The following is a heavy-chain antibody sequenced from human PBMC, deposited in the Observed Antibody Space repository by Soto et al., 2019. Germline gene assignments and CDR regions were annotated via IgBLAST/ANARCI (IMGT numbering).Heavy chain of an antibody. Sequence: QVQVVQSGAEVKKPGASVKVSCKASGYTFTSYDVTWVRQAPGQGLEWMGWMNPNSGNTGYAQKCEARVTMNRDTSISTAYMELSSLTNHDTAVYYCARVPFITISGSLFYYHYMDVWGKANTLTLSS. CDR3: ARVPFITISGSLFYYHYMDV. D-gene: IGHD3-3*01. CDR2: MNPNSGNT. CDR1: GYTFTSYD. J-gene: IGHJ6*03. V-gene: IGHV1-8*01.